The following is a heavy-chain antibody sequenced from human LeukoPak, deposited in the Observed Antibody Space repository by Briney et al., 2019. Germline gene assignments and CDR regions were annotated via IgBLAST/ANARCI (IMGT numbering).Heavy chain of an antibody. Sequence: PGGSLRLSCAASGFTFSSYAMSWVRQAPGKGLEWVAAISGSGGSTYYADSVKGRFTISRDNSKNTLYLQMNSLRAEDTAVYYCAESSYDSSGSPYFDYWGQGTLVTVSS. D-gene: IGHD3-22*01. V-gene: IGHV3-23*01. J-gene: IGHJ4*02. CDR1: GFTFSSYA. CDR3: AESSYDSSGSPYFDY. CDR2: ISGSGGST.